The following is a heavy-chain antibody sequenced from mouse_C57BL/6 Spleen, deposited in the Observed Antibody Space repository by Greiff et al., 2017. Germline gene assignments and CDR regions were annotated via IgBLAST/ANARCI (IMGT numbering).Heavy chain of an antibody. CDR1: GFTFSDYG. CDR3: ARDYCGPYAMDY. D-gene: IGHD1-2*01. J-gene: IGHJ4*01. CDR2: ISRGSSTI. V-gene: IGHV5-17*01. Sequence: EVKLVESGGGLVKPGGSLKLSCAASGFTFSDYGMHWVRQAPEQGLAWVAYISRGSSTIYYADTVKGRFTIARDNAKNTLFLQMTGLRSEDTAIYYCARDYCGPYAMDYWGQGTSVTVSS.